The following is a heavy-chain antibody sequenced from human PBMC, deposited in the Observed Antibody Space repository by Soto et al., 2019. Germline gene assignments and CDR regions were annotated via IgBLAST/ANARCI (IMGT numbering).Heavy chain of an antibody. CDR1: GGSFSGYY. D-gene: IGHD6-6*01. V-gene: IGHV4-34*01. J-gene: IGHJ4*02. CDR3: ARGNGVSIAALPGCPVGLDY. CDR2: INHSGSA. Sequence: ETLSLTCAVYGGSFSGYYWSCIRQPPWKWLWWIWGINHSGSADYNPSLKSRVTISVYTSKNQFSLNLISLTSAYTSWYYCARGNGVSIAALPGCPVGLDYWGQGTLVTVSS.